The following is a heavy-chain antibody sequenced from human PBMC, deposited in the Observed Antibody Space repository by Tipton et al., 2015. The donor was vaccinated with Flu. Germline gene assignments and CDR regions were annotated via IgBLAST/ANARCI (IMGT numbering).Heavy chain of an antibody. Sequence: TLSLTCAVSGYSISSGYYWGWIRQPPGKGLEWIGSIYHSGSTYYNPSLKSRVPISVDTSKNQFSLKLSSVTAADTAVYYCAREIAVAGTLDYYYYYGMDVWGQGTTVTVSS. CDR1: GYSISSGYY. D-gene: IGHD6-19*01. CDR2: IYHSGST. V-gene: IGHV4-38-2*02. J-gene: IGHJ6*02. CDR3: AREIAVAGTLDYYYYYGMDV.